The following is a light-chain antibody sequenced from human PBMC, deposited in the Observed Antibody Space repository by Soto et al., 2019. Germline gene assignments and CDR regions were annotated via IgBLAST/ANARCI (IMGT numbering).Light chain of an antibody. Sequence: QSALTQPASVSASPGQSITIPCTGTSSDVGSYNLVSWFQQHPGKVPKLLIYEGTKRPSGLSDRFSGSKSGTTASLTISGPQAEDEAHYYCYSYAGENLYVFGTGSKATVL. J-gene: IGLJ1*01. CDR3: YSYAGENLYV. V-gene: IGLV2-23*01. CDR2: EGT. CDR1: SSDVGSYNL.